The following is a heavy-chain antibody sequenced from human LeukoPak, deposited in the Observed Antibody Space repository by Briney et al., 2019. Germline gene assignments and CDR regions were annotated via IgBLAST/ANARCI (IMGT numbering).Heavy chain of an antibody. CDR1: GFTFSSYA. V-gene: IGHV3-23*01. CDR3: ARKSSHFDSSGYFDY. D-gene: IGHD3-22*01. J-gene: IGHJ4*02. Sequence: PGGSLRLSCAASGFTFSSYAMAWVRQAPGKGLEWASDLGGNSGYTYYADSVKGRFTVSRDNSKNTLSLQMNSLRAEDTAVYYCARKSSHFDSSGYFDYWGQGTLLTVSS. CDR2: LGGNSGYT.